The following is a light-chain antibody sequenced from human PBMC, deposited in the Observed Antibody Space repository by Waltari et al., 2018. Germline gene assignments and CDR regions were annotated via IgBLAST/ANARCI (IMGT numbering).Light chain of an antibody. CDR3: LSYSGRSDYV. Sequence: QSALTQPASVSGSPGQAIPISCTGTSPHVGGYNLVSWDRQDPGKAPELMIFGVSERPSGISKRLSGSKSGNTATLTISGLQAEDEADYYCLSYSGRSDYVFGTGTRV. V-gene: IGLV2-23*02. CDR2: GVS. CDR1: SPHVGGYNL. J-gene: IGLJ1*01.